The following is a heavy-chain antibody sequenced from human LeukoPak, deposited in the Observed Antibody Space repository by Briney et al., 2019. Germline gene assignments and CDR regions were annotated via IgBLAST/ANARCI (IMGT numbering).Heavy chain of an antibody. CDR2: IYYSGST. Sequence: SETLSLTCSVFGGSVSSYYWSWIRQPPGKGLEWIGYIYYSGSTNYNPSLKSRVTISVDTSKNQFSLKLSSVTAADTAVYYCASIAAAGTGWFDPWGQGTLVTVSS. V-gene: IGHV4-59*08. CDR1: GGSVSSYY. CDR3: ASIAAAGTGWFDP. D-gene: IGHD6-13*01. J-gene: IGHJ5*02.